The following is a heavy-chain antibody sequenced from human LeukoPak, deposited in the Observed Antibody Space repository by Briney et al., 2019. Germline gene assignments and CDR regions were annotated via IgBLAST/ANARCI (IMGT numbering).Heavy chain of an antibody. D-gene: IGHD3-9*01. J-gene: IGHJ6*03. CDR1: GYSFTTYW. V-gene: IGHV5-51*01. Sequence: GESLKISCQGSGYSFTTYWIGWVRQLPGKGLEWMGIIYPGDSDTSYSPSFQGQVTISVDKSISTAYLQWSSLKASDSAMYYCARHAGYDVLTGYRSPYYFYYMDVWGTGTTVTVSS. CDR3: ARHAGYDVLTGYRSPYYFYYMDV. CDR2: IYPGDSDT.